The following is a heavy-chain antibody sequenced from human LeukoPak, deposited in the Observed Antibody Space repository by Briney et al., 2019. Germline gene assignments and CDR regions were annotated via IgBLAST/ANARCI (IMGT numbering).Heavy chain of an antibody. CDR2: IYSGGST. J-gene: IGHJ4*02. CDR3: ARDPGNNYSDY. Sequence: GGSLRLSCAASGFTFINAWMTWVRQAPGKGLEWVSVIYSGGSTYFADSVKGRFTISRDNSKNTLYLQMNSLRVEDTAVYYCARDPGNNYSDYWGQGALVTVSS. D-gene: IGHD2/OR15-2a*01. V-gene: IGHV3-66*01. CDR1: GFTFINAW.